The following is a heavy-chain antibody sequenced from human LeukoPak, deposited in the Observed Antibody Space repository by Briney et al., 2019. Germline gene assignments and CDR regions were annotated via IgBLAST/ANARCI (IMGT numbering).Heavy chain of an antibody. CDR3: ARVGMSAWPIDS. CDR2: ISSSSSYI. V-gene: IGHV3-21*01. CDR1: GFIFSDYM. D-gene: IGHD1-26*01. Sequence: GGSLRLSCAASGFIFSDYMMTWVRQAPGRGLEWVSSISSSSSYIHYADSVKGRCTISRDNAENSLYLHMNSLRADDTAVYYCARVGMSAWPIDSWGQGTLVTVSS. J-gene: IGHJ4*02.